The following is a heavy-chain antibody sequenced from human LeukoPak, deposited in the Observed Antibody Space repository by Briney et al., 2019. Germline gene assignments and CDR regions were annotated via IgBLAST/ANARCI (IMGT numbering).Heavy chain of an antibody. V-gene: IGHV4-59*01. CDR2: IYNSGST. D-gene: IGHD2-15*01. J-gene: IGHJ4*02. CDR3: ARDTYCSGGSCYHRYFDY. CDR1: GGSISSYY. Sequence: SETLSLTCTVSGGSISSYYWSWIRQPPGKGLEWIGYIYNSGSTKYNPSLKGRVTISVDTSKNQFSLKLSSVTAADTAVYYCARDTYCSGGSCYHRYFDYWGQGTLVTVSS.